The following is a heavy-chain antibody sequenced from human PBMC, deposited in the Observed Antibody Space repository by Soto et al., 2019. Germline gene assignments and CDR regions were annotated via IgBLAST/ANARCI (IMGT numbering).Heavy chain of an antibody. D-gene: IGHD3-10*01. V-gene: IGHV4-59*01. CDR2: IYYSGSI. CDR3: KRGNGSGSSCFEP. J-gene: IGHJ5*02. CDR1: AGSIIVYY. Sequence: SETLCLSWSVAAGSIIVYYWSWIRQTTRKGLAWIGYIYYSGSINYNTSLKRRVTIPVDTFKNQFSLQMSYLTAADTAVYYGKRGNGSGSSCFEPRRKRTIVPFSS.